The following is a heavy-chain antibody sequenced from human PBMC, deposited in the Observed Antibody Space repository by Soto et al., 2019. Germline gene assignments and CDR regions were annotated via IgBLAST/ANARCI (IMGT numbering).Heavy chain of an antibody. CDR2: VYYLGST. V-gene: IGHV4-59*01. J-gene: IGHJ4*02. D-gene: IGHD3-10*01. CDR3: ARDGYDGSGSPYPAY. Sequence: SLTCSVSGGSMSDFFWSWIRQSPERGLEWIGYVYYLGSTDYNPSLKSRVTISVDTSKRQFSLRLSSVTAADAAIYYCARDGYDGSGSPYPAYWGPGTQVTVSS. CDR1: GGSMSDFF.